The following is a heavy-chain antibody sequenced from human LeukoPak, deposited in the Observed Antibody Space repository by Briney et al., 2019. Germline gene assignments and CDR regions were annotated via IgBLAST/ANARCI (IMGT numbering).Heavy chain of an antibody. D-gene: IGHD6-13*01. V-gene: IGHV4-59*01. Sequence: SETLSLTCTVSGGSISSYYWSWIRQPPGKGLEWIGYIYYSGRTNSNTSLKSRVTISVDTSKNQFSLKLSSVTAADTAVYYCARAHHAGSSWYPHFDYWGQGTLVTVSS. J-gene: IGHJ4*02. CDR2: IYYSGRT. CDR3: ARAHHAGSSWYPHFDY. CDR1: GGSISSYY.